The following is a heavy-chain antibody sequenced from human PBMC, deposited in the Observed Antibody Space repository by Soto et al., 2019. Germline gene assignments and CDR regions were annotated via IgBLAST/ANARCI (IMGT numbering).Heavy chain of an antibody. Sequence: GGSLRLSCAASGFTFSSYSMNWVRQAPGKGLEWVSSISSSSSYIYYADSVKGRFTISRDNAKNSLYLQMNSLRAEDTAVYYCARLESSTSFYYYYYYYMDVWGKGTTVTVSS. J-gene: IGHJ6*03. D-gene: IGHD2-2*01. CDR3: ARLESSTSFYYYYYYYMDV. CDR1: GFTFSSYS. CDR2: ISSSSSYI. V-gene: IGHV3-21*01.